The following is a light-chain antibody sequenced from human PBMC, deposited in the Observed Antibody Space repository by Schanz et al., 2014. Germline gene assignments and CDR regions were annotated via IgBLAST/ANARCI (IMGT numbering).Light chain of an antibody. CDR3: SSYTGSSPLFV. Sequence: QSALTQPASVSGSPGQSITISCTGTSNDVGGFDYVSWYQQHPGKAPKLIIYDVYNRPSGISSRFSGSKSGNTASLTISGLQAEDEADYYCSSYTGSSPLFVFGTGTKLTVL. CDR2: DVY. CDR1: SNDVGGFDY. J-gene: IGLJ1*01. V-gene: IGLV2-14*01.